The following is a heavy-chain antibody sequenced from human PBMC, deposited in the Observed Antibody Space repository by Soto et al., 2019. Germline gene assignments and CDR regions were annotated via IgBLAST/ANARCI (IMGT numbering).Heavy chain of an antibody. CDR2: IYWDDDK. V-gene: IGHV2-5*02. CDR3: AHKARGYSYYGMDV. J-gene: IGHJ6*02. Sequence: QITLKESGPPLVKPTQTLTLTCTFSGFSLSTSGVGVGWIRQPPGKALEWLALIYWDDDKRYSPSLKSRLTITKDTSKSQVVLTMTNMDPVDTATYYCAHKARGYSYYGMDVWGQGTTVTVSS. CDR1: GFSLSTSGVG. D-gene: IGHD5-18*01.